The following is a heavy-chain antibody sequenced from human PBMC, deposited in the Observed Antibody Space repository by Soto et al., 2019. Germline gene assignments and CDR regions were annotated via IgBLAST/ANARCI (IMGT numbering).Heavy chain of an antibody. V-gene: IGHV4-39*01. CDR2: IYYSGST. CDR1: GASISSSSYY. D-gene: IGHD1-7*01. Sequence: SETLSLTCTVSGASISSSSYYWGWIRQPPGKGLGWIGSIYYSGSTYYNPSLKSRVTISVDTSKSQFSLKLSSVTAADTALYYCARLNAGTTYYYYGMDVWGQGTTVTVSS. CDR3: ARLNAGTTYYYYGMDV. J-gene: IGHJ6*02.